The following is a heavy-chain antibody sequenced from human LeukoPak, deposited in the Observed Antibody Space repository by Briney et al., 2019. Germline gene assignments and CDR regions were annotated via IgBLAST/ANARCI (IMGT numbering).Heavy chain of an antibody. CDR3: AKDDMLHLDY. CDR1: GFTFDDYA. CDR2: IWYDGSNK. V-gene: IGHV3-33*06. D-gene: IGHD2-8*01. Sequence: GGSLRLSCAASGFTFDDYAMHWVRQAPGKGLEWVAVIWYDGSNKYYADSVKGRFTISRDNSKNTLYLQMNSLRAEDTAVYYCAKDDMLHLDYWGQGILVTVSS. J-gene: IGHJ4*02.